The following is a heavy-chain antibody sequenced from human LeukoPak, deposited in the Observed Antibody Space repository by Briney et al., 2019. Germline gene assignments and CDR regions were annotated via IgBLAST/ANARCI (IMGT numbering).Heavy chain of an antibody. CDR1: GYSFTSYW. CDR3: ATPAGRGPKRWLGGVATTAYYFDY. D-gene: IGHD6-19*01. Sequence: GESLQISGKGCGYSFTSYWVGWVRPLPGKCLEWMGIIYPRDTDTRYSPSVQGQGTILANKSISTAYLQWSSLKASDTAMHYCATPAGRGPKRWLGGVATTAYYFDYWGQGTLVTVSS. J-gene: IGHJ4*02. V-gene: IGHV5-51*01. CDR2: IYPRDTDT.